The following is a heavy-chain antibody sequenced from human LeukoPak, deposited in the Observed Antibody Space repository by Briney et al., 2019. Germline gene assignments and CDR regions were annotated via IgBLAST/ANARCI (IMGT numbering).Heavy chain of an antibody. CDR2: ISYDGSNK. D-gene: IGHD6-6*01. Sequence: GGSLRLSYAASGFTFSSYGMHWVRQAPGKGLEWVAVISYDGSNKYYADSVKGRFTISRDNSKNTLYLQMNSLRAEDTAVYYCAKGSAARPNYYYYMDVWGKGTTVTVSS. CDR1: GFTFSSYG. CDR3: AKGSAARPNYYYYMDV. J-gene: IGHJ6*03. V-gene: IGHV3-30*18.